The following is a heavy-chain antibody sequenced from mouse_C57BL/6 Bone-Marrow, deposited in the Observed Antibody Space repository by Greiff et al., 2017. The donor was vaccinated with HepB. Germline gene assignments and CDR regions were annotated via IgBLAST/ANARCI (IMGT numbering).Heavy chain of an antibody. V-gene: IGHV5-6*01. J-gene: IGHJ2*01. D-gene: IGHD2-10*01. Sequence: EVQVVESGGDLVNPGGSLKLSCAASGFTFSSYGMSWVRQTPDKRLEWVATISSGGSYTYYPDSVKGRFTISRDNAKNTLYLQMSSLKSEDTAMYYCARPPYYGNRYYFDYWGQGTTLTVSS. CDR3: ARPPYYGNRYYFDY. CDR2: ISSGGSYT. CDR1: GFTFSSYG.